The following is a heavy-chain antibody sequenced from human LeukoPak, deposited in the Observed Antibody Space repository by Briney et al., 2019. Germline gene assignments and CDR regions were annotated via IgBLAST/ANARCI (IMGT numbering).Heavy chain of an antibody. Sequence: GRSLRLSCAASGFTFSSYGMHWVRQAPGKGLEWVAVIWYDGSNKYYADSVKGRFTISRDNSKNTLYLQMNSLRAEDTAVYYCARETSPPSDPPRYGDYGGLYYYGMDVWGQGTTVTVSS. CDR1: GFTFSSYG. J-gene: IGHJ6*02. D-gene: IGHD4-17*01. CDR3: ARETSPPSDPPRYGDYGGLYYYGMDV. V-gene: IGHV3-33*01. CDR2: IWYDGSNK.